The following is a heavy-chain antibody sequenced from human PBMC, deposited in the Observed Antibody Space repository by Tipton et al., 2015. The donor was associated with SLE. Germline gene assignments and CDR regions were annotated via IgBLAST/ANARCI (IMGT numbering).Heavy chain of an antibody. D-gene: IGHD4-11*01. CDR3: ATTEDYSDFYLDY. Sequence: TLSLTCTVSGGSISSSSYYWGWIRQPPGKGLEWIGSIYYSGSTYYNPSLKSRVTISVDRSKNQFSLKLSSVTAADTAIYYCATTEDYSDFYLDYWGQGTLVTVSS. CDR1: GGSISSSSYY. V-gene: IGHV4-39*07. J-gene: IGHJ4*02. CDR2: IYYSGST.